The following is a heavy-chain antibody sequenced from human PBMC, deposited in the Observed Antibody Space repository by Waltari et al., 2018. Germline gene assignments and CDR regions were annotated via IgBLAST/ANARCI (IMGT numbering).Heavy chain of an antibody. Sequence: QVQLVESGGGVVQPGRSLRLSCAASGFTFSSYGMHWVRQAPGKGLELVAVIWYDGSNKYYADSVKGRFTISRDNSKNTLYLQMNSLRAEDTAVYYCAGFEYSSSWRVSGIDPWGQGTLVTVSS. J-gene: IGHJ5*02. CDR1: GFTFSSYG. CDR2: IWYDGSNK. CDR3: AGFEYSSSWRVSGIDP. D-gene: IGHD6-6*01. V-gene: IGHV3-33*01.